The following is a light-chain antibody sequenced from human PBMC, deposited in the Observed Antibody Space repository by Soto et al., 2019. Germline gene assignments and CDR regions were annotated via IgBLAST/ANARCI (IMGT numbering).Light chain of an antibody. CDR2: AAS. V-gene: IGKV1-39*01. CDR3: QQSYSTPPT. Sequence: QMPQSPSSLSPSVADRVTITCRASQSISSCLNWYQPKTGTAPKLLIYAASSLQSGVPSRFSASGSGTDFTLTISSLQPEDFATYYCQQSYSTPPTFGKGTKVDIK. J-gene: IGKJ1*01. CDR1: QSISSC.